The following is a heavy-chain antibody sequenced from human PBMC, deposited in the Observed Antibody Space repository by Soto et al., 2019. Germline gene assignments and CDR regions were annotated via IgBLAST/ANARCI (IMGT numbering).Heavy chain of an antibody. J-gene: IGHJ5*02. CDR2: IYYSGST. CDR3: ARGLPPYYDFWSGYYGWFDP. Sequence: LSLTCTVSFGSISIGDYCWSWIRQPPGKGLEWIGYIYYSGSTYYNPSLKSRVTISVDTSKNQFSLKLSSVTAADTAVYYCARGLPPYYDFWSGYYGWFDPWGQGTLVTVSS. V-gene: IGHV4-30-4*01. D-gene: IGHD3-3*01. CDR1: FGSISIGDYC.